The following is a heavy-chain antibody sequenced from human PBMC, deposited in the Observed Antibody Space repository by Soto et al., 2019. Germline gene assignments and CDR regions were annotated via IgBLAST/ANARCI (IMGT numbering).Heavy chain of an antibody. D-gene: IGHD2-2*02. CDR2: ISAYNGNT. Sequence: ASVKVSCKASGYTFTSYGISWVRQAPGQGLEWMGWISAYNGNTNYAQKLQGRVTMTTDTSKMQISLNLGSVTAADTAVYYCARHTAYTDSWNLWFDSWGQGALVNVS. CDR3: ARHTAYTDSWNLWFDS. J-gene: IGHJ5*01. V-gene: IGHV1-18*01. CDR1: GYTFTSYG.